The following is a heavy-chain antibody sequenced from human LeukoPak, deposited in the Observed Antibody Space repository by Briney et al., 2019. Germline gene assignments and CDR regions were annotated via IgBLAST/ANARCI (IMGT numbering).Heavy chain of an antibody. CDR1: GYTFTSYY. CDR3: VLCYYGSGSYYNEVPYYFDY. V-gene: IGHV1-46*01. D-gene: IGHD3-10*01. Sequence: GASVKVSCKASGYTFTSYYMHWVRQAPGQGLGWMGIINPSGGSTSYAQKFQGRVTMTRDTSTSTVYMELSSLRSEDTAVYYCVLCYYGSGSYYNEVPYYFDYWGQGTLVTVSS. CDR2: INPSGGST. J-gene: IGHJ4*02.